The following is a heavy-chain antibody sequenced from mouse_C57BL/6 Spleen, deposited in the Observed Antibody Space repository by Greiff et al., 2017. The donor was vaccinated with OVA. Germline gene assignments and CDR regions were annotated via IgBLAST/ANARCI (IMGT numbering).Heavy chain of an antibody. D-gene: IGHD2-4*01. J-gene: IGHJ2*01. Sequence: VQLQQSGAELVRPGASVTLSCKASGYTFTDYEMHWVKQTPVHGLEWIGAIDPETGGTAYNQKFKGKAILTADKSSSTAYMELRSLTSEDSAVYYCTRWGYDYDVYYFDYWGQGTTLTGSS. V-gene: IGHV1-15*01. CDR2: IDPETGGT. CDR1: GYTFTDYE. CDR3: TRWGYDYDVYYFDY.